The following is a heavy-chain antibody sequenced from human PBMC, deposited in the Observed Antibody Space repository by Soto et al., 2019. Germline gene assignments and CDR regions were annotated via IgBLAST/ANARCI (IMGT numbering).Heavy chain of an antibody. D-gene: IGHD6-19*01. CDR3: ARDQSPSSGWPGMDV. J-gene: IGHJ6*02. Sequence: QVQLVQFGAEVKKPGASVKVSCKASGYTFTDYYMHWVRQAPGQGLEWMGWINPNSGGTNYAQKFQGRVTMTRDTSISTAYRELNRLRSDDTAVYYCARDQSPSSGWPGMDVWGQGTTVTVSS. CDR1: GYTFTDYY. V-gene: IGHV1-2*02. CDR2: INPNSGGT.